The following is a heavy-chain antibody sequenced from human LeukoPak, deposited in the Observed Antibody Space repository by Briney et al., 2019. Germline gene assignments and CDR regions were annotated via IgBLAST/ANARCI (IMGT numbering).Heavy chain of an antibody. Sequence: GASVKVSCKASGYTFTSYGISWVRQAPGQGLEWMGWISAYNGNTNYAQKLQGRVTMTTDTSTSTAYMELRSLRSDDTAVYYCARIPEYYDRSGLPYYYYGMDVWGQGTTVTVSS. CDR2: ISAYNGNT. CDR3: ARIPEYYDRSGLPYYYYGMDV. V-gene: IGHV1-18*01. J-gene: IGHJ6*02. CDR1: GYTFTSYG. D-gene: IGHD3-22*01.